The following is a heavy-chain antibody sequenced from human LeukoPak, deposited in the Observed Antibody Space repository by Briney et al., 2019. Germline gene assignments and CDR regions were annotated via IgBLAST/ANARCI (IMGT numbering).Heavy chain of an antibody. V-gene: IGHV4-30-4*01. CDR2: IYYSGST. J-gene: IGHJ3*02. Sequence: SETLSLTCTVSGGSISSGDYYWSWIRQPPGKGLEWIGYIYYSGSTYYNPSLKSQVTISVDTSKNQFSLKLSSVTAADTAAYYCARRAFYDYVWGSYREDAFDIWGQGTMVTVSS. D-gene: IGHD3-16*02. CDR3: ARRAFYDYVWGSYREDAFDI. CDR1: GGSISSGDYY.